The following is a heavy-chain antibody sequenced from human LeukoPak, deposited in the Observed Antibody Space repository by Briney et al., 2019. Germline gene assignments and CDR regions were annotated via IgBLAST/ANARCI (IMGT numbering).Heavy chain of an antibody. Sequence: GASVKVSCKASGYTFTSYGISWVRQAPGQGLEWMGWIGAYNGNTNYAQKLQGRVTMTTDTSTSTAYMELRSLRSDDTAVYYCARAREDYDYVWGSYPKYYFDYWGQGTLVTVSS. D-gene: IGHD3-16*02. J-gene: IGHJ4*02. V-gene: IGHV1-18*01. CDR3: ARAREDYDYVWGSYPKYYFDY. CDR1: GYTFTSYG. CDR2: IGAYNGNT.